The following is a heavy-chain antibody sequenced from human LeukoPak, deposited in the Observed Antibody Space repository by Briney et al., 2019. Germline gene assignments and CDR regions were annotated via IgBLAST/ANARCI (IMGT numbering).Heavy chain of an antibody. CDR1: GFTFSSYS. V-gene: IGHV3-33*05. D-gene: IGHD3-22*01. CDR2: MSNSGENT. J-gene: IGHJ5*02. CDR3: AKRGYYYGWFDP. Sequence: GGSLRLSCAASGFTFSSYSMQWVRQTPGKGLEGVGIMSNSGENTFYGEAVKGRFTISRDNSKNTLYLQMNSLRAEDTAVYYCAKRGYYYGWFDPWGQGTLVTVSS.